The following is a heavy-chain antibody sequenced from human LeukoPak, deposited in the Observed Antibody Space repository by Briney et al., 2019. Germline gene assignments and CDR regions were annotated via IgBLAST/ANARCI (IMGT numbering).Heavy chain of an antibody. Sequence: GGSLRLSCAASGFTFSSYAMHWVRQAPGKGLVWVAVISSAGSTKYYADSVKGRFTISRDNSKNTLYLLMNSLRAEDTAVYYYARGEDYSNPYYYYYYMDVWGKGTTVTVSS. D-gene: IGHD4-11*01. CDR3: ARGEDYSNPYYYYYYMDV. CDR2: ISSAGSTK. J-gene: IGHJ6*03. V-gene: IGHV3-30*04. CDR1: GFTFSSYA.